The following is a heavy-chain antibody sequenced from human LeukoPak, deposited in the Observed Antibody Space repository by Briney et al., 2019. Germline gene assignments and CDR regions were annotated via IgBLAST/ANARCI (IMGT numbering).Heavy chain of an antibody. D-gene: IGHD4-11*01. CDR1: VYTFTRYD. CDR3: ARAVTTIAPNWFDP. V-gene: IGHV1-8*01. Sequence: GASVKGSCKASVYTFTRYDIKWGRRTTRQGLEWMWWMNPNSGNTGYAQKFQGRVTMTRTTSISTAYMELSSLRSEDTAVYYCARAVTTIAPNWFDPWGQGTLVTVSS. CDR2: MNPNSGNT. J-gene: IGHJ5*02.